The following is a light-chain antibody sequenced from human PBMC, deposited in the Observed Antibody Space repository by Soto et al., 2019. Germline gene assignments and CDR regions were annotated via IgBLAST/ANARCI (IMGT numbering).Light chain of an antibody. Sequence: QSVLTQPPSVSAAPGQKVTISCSGSGSNVGTYSVSWYQHLPGTAPKLLIYDSTTRPSGIPDRFSGSKSGTSATLGITGLQTGDEAEYYCGVWDRSLTTYVFGTGTKVTVL. J-gene: IGLJ1*01. V-gene: IGLV1-51*01. CDR2: DST. CDR3: GVWDRSLTTYV. CDR1: GSNVGTYS.